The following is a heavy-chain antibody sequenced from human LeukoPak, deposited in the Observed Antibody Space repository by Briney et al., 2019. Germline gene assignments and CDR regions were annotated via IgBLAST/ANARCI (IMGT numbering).Heavy chain of an antibody. CDR3: ARVRFYDTTGYSTSYYLDY. CDR1: GGPIIASY. V-gene: IGHV4-59*01. J-gene: IGHJ4*02. D-gene: IGHD3-22*01. CDR2: THYSGTG. Sequence: SETLSLTCAVSGGPIIASYWSWIRQPPGKGLEWIGYTHYSGTGNYNPSLKRRVTISIDTSKNRSSLRLTSVTAADTAVYYCARVRFYDTTGYSTSYYLDYWGQGALVTVSS.